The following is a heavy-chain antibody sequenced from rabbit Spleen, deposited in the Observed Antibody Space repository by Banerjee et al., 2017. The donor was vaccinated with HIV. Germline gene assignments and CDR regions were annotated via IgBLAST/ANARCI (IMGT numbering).Heavy chain of an antibody. J-gene: IGHJ6*01. D-gene: IGHD7-1*01. CDR1: GFSFSSGFY. CDR3: ARDTGTSFSSYGMDL. Sequence: QSLEESGGDLVKPGASLTLTCTASGFSFSSGFYMCWVRQAPGKGLEWIACIYGVSNELTYYSNWAKGRFTVSKASSTTVTLQMTSLTAADTATYICARDTGTSFSSYGMDLWVPGTLVTVS. V-gene: IGHV1S40*01. CDR2: IYGVSNELT.